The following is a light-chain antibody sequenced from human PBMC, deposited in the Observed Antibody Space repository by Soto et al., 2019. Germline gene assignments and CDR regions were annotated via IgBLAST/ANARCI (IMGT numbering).Light chain of an antibody. Sequence: EIVMTQSPATLSVSPGERATLSCRASQSVGSDLAWYQQKPGQAPRLVIYDAYTRATGVGARFAGSGSATDFSLTITSLEPEDFAVYYCQQRAKWPSTFGPGTKVEMK. CDR3: QQRAKWPST. CDR1: QSVGSD. J-gene: IGKJ2*02. V-gene: IGKV3-11*01. CDR2: DAY.